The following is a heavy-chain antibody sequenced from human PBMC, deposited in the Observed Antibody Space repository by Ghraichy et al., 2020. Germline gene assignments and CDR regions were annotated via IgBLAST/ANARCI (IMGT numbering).Heavy chain of an antibody. CDR1: GGSFSGYY. V-gene: IGHV4-34*01. Sequence: SETLSLTCAVYGGSFSGYYWSWIRQPPGKGLEWIGEINHSGSTNYNPSLKSRVTISVDTSKNQFSLKLSSVTAADTAVYYCASVFKMPGARRDLATFDYWGQGTLVTVSS. CDR2: INHSGST. D-gene: IGHD1-1*01. CDR3: ASVFKMPGARRDLATFDY. J-gene: IGHJ4*02.